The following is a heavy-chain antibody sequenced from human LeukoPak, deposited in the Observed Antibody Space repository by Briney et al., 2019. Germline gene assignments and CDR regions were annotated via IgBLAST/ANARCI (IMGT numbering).Heavy chain of an antibody. CDR2: THYRGST. CDR3: ARGGGDGNYLNYFDY. D-gene: IGHD4-17*01. J-gene: IGHJ4*02. V-gene: IGHV4-39*01. CDR1: GDISTASHY. Sequence: PSETLSLTCSVSGDISTASHYWGWLRHPPGKGPEWIGRTHYRGSTYYNPCLKRRLTLFVDTTKNQFSLRLSSVTAADTAVYYSARGGGDGNYLNYFDYWGQGTLVTVSS.